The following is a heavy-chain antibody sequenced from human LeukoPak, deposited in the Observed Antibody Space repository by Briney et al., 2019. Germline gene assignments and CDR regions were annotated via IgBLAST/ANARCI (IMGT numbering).Heavy chain of an antibody. Sequence: GGSLRLSCAASGFTGSNNYVSWVRQAPGMGLEWVSAIHSSGATCYADSVKGRFTISRDTSKNTLYLQISSLRVEDTAVYYCTVFGDSNRWGQGTLVTVSS. CDR3: TVFGDSNR. V-gene: IGHV3-53*01. J-gene: IGHJ5*02. D-gene: IGHD4-17*01. CDR2: IHSSGAT. CDR1: GFTGSNNY.